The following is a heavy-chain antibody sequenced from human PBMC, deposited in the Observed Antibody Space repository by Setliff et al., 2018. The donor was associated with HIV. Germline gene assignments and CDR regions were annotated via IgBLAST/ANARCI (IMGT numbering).Heavy chain of an antibody. CDR3: ARDHWVAGLDY. Sequence: GESLKISCEVSGFTFSTYWMHWVRQAPGKGLVWVSRINSDGSTTTYADSVKGRFTISRDTAKNSLYLQMNSLRVEDTAVYYCARDHWVAGLDYWGQGTLVTVSS. CDR2: INSDGSTT. J-gene: IGHJ4*02. CDR1: GFTFSTYW. V-gene: IGHV3-74*03. D-gene: IGHD6-19*01.